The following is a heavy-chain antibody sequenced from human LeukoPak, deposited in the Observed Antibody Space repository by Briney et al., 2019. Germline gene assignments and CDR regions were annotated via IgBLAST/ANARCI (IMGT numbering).Heavy chain of an antibody. Sequence: ASVKVSCKASGYTFTGYYMHWVRQAPGQGLEWMGWINPNSGGTNYAQKFQGWVTMTRDTSISTAYMELSRLRSDDTAVYYCARVGGDYYGSGSYYWFDPWGQGTLVTVSS. CDR2: INPNSGGT. CDR1: GYTFTGYY. D-gene: IGHD3-10*01. V-gene: IGHV1-2*04. J-gene: IGHJ5*02. CDR3: ARVGGDYYGSGSYYWFDP.